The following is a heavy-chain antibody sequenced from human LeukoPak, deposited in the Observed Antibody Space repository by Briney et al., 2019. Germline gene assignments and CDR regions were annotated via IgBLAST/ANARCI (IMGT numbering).Heavy chain of an antibody. D-gene: IGHD3-16*02. Sequence: ASVKVSCKASGGTFSSCAISCVRQAPGQGLEWMGRIIPIFGTANYAQKFQGRVTITTDESTSTAYMELSSLRSEDTAVYYCARDLYYDYVLGSYRIHFESWGQGTLVTVSS. CDR3: ARDLYYDYVLGSYRIHFES. CDR2: IIPIFGTA. CDR1: GGTFSSCA. J-gene: IGHJ4*02. V-gene: IGHV1-69*05.